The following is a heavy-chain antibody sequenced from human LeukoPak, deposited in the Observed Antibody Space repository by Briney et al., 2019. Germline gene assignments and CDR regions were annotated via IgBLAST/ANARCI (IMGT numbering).Heavy chain of an antibody. Sequence: SETLSLTCTVSGGSISSYYWSWIRQPAGKGLEWIGRIYTSGSTNYNPPLKSRVTISVDTSKNQFSLKLSSVTAADTAVYYCARHLTWYSSSWYSSVWGFDPWGQGTLVTVSS. D-gene: IGHD6-13*01. V-gene: IGHV4-4*07. CDR1: GGSISSYY. CDR2: IYTSGST. J-gene: IGHJ5*02. CDR3: ARHLTWYSSSWYSSVWGFDP.